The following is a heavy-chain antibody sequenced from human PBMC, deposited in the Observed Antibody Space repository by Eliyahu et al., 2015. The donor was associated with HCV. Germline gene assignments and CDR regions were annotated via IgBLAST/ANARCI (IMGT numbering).Heavy chain of an antibody. Sequence: EVQLVESGGGLVQPGGSLRLSCAAXGFMFSSYGMNWIRQAPGRGLEWLSYIGGSNNAIYYADSVKGRITISRDNAKNSLFLQMNSVRDDDTAVYYCVRNGDLLVVTYDYWGQGTLVTVSS. D-gene: IGHD3-22*01. CDR2: IGGSNNAI. J-gene: IGHJ4*02. V-gene: IGHV3-48*02. CDR1: GFMFSSYG. CDR3: VRNGDLLVVTYDY.